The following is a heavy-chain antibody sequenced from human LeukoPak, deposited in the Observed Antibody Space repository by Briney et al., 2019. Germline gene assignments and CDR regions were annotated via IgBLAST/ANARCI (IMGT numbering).Heavy chain of an antibody. V-gene: IGHV3-48*04. CDR3: ARDKVFGELLSRLDY. D-gene: IGHD3-10*01. CDR2: ISSSSSTI. Sequence: GRSLSLSYATSEFTLSKYSRTRGRQAPGKRLEWVSYISSSSSTIYYADSVKGRFTISRDNAKNSLYLQMNSLRAEDTAVYYCARDKVFGELLSRLDYWGQGTLVTVSS. J-gene: IGHJ4*02. CDR1: EFTLSKYS.